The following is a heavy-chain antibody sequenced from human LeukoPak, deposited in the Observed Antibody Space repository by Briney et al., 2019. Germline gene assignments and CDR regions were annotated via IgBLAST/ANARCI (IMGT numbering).Heavy chain of an antibody. D-gene: IGHD3-10*01. V-gene: IGHV4-31*03. Sequence: SETLSLTCTVSGGSINDTLFYWSWIRQHPGKGLEWIGYIYDSGSTYYKPSLRSRVTISGDTSKNQFSLKVTSVSDADTAVYYCASYGSGWYFDLWGRGTLVTVSS. CDR3: ASYGSGWYFDL. CDR2: IYDSGST. J-gene: IGHJ2*01. CDR1: GGSINDTLFY.